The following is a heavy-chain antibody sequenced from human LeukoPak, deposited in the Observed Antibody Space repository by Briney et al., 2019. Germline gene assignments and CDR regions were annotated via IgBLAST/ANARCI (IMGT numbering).Heavy chain of an antibody. D-gene: IGHD3-3*01. Sequence: PSETLSLTCTVSGGSISSGDYYWSWVRQPPGKGLEWIGYIYYSGSTYYNPSLKSRVTISVDTSKNQFSLKLSSVTAADTAVYYCARAVERITIFGVVSADAFDIWGQGTMVTVSS. CDR1: GGSISSGDYY. V-gene: IGHV4-30-4*08. CDR3: ARAVERITIFGVVSADAFDI. CDR2: IYYSGST. J-gene: IGHJ3*02.